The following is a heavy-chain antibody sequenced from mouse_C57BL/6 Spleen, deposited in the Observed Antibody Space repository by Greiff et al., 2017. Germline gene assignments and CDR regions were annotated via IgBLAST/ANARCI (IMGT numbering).Heavy chain of an antibody. Sequence: VQLQQSGAELVRPGASVKLSCTASGFNIKDDYMHWVKPRPEQGLEWIGWIDPENGGTKYASKFQGKATITADTSSHTAYLQISSLTSEDTAVYYCTTAVYGSSPWFAYWGQGTLVTVSA. CDR2: IDPENGGT. J-gene: IGHJ3*01. D-gene: IGHD1-1*01. V-gene: IGHV14-4*01. CDR3: TTAVYGSSPWFAY. CDR1: GFNIKDDY.